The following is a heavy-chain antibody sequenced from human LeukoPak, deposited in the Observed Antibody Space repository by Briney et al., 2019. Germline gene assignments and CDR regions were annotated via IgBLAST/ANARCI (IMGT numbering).Heavy chain of an antibody. Sequence: SETLSLTCTVSGGSISSHYWTWIRQSPVKGLEWIGDISNSGSTSYNPSLKSRVTISIDTSKNQFSLKLSSVTAADTAVYYCGTDALVGYFSYYYMDVWGKGTTVTVSS. CDR2: ISNSGST. D-gene: IGHD2-15*01. V-gene: IGHV4-59*11. J-gene: IGHJ6*03. CDR1: GGSISSHY. CDR3: GTDALVGYFSYYYMDV.